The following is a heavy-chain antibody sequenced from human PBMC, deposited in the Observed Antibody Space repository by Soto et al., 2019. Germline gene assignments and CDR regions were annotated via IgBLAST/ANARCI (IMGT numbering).Heavy chain of an antibody. CDR2: ITASGGTT. CDR3: VKCIQVNWNYDAFHI. CDR1: GFTFSSYS. J-gene: IGHJ3*02. V-gene: IGHV3-23*01. Sequence: GGSLRLSCAASGFTFSSYSMSWVRQAPGKGLEWVSHITASGGTTYYADSVKGRFTISRDSSRTTLYLQMNSLRAEDTAVYYCVKCIQVNWNYDAFHIWGQGTMVTVSS. D-gene: IGHD1-7*01.